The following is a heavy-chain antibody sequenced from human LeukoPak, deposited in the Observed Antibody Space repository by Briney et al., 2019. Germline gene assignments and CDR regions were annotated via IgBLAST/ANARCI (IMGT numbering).Heavy chain of an antibody. J-gene: IGHJ4*02. CDR1: GFTFSSYS. V-gene: IGHV3-21*01. CDR2: ISSSSSYI. D-gene: IGHD3-22*01. Sequence: KPGGSLRLSCAASGFTFSSYSMNWVRQAPGKGLEWVSSISSSSSYIYYADSVKGRFTISRDNAKNSLYLQMDSLRAEDTAVYYCARVVGGYYDSSGFNWGQVTLVTVSS. CDR3: ARVVGGYYDSSGFN.